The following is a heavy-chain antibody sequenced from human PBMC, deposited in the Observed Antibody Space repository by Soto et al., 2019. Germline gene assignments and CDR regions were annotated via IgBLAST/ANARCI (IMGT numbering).Heavy chain of an antibody. CDR2: IIPIFGTA. D-gene: IGHD1-26*01. V-gene: IGHV1-69*06. Sequence: ASVKVSCKASGGTFSSYAISWVRQAPGQGLEWMGGIIPIFGTANYAQKFQGRVTITADKSTSTAYMELSSLRSEDTAVYYCARSDVGATGYYYYYGMDVWGQGTTVTVS. J-gene: IGHJ6*02. CDR3: ARSDVGATGYYYYYGMDV. CDR1: GGTFSSYA.